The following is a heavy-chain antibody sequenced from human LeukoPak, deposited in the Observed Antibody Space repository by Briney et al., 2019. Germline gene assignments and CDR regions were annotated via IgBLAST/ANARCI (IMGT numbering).Heavy chain of an antibody. J-gene: IGHJ3*02. Sequence: ASVKVSCKASGYTFTSYGISWVRQAPGQGLEWMGWISAYNGNTNYAQKLQGRVTMTTDTSTSTAYMELRSLRSDDTAVYYCARVGLRYFDWLDFGQSDAFDIWGQGTMVTVSS. D-gene: IGHD3-9*01. V-gene: IGHV1-18*01. CDR3: ARVGLRYFDWLDFGQSDAFDI. CDR1: GYTFTSYG. CDR2: ISAYNGNT.